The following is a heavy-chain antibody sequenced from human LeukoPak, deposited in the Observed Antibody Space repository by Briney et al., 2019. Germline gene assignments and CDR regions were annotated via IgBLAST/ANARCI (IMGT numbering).Heavy chain of an antibody. J-gene: IGHJ6*03. CDR3: AKGALIPPSMDV. D-gene: IGHD2-2*02. V-gene: IGHV3-74*01. CDR2: INSDGSST. CDR1: GFTFSSYW. Sequence: PGGSLRLSCAPSGFTFSSYWMHWVRQAPGKGLVWVSRINSDGSSTSYADSVKGRFTISRDNAKNTLYLQMNSLRAEDTAVYYCAKGALIPPSMDVWGKGTTVTVSS.